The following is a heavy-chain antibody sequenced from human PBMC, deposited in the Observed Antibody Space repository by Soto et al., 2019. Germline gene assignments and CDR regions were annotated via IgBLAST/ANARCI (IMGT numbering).Heavy chain of an antibody. CDR2: IYYSGST. D-gene: IGHD2-2*01. Sequence: SETLSLTCTVSGGHISSGGYYWSWIRQHPGKGLEWIGYIYYSGSTYYNPSLKSRVTISVDTSKNQFSRKLSSVTAADTAVYYCARDRGDPLDIVLVPAAHYYYYGMDVWGQGTTVTVSS. V-gene: IGHV4-31*03. CDR3: ARDRGDPLDIVLVPAAHYYYYGMDV. J-gene: IGHJ6*02. CDR1: GGHISSGGYY.